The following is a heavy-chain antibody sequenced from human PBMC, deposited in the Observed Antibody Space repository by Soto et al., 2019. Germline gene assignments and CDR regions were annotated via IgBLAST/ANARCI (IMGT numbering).Heavy chain of an antibody. V-gene: IGHV3-7*01. Sequence: PGGSLRLSCAASGFTFSSYWMSWVRQAPGKGLEWMANIKQDGSEKYYVDSVKGRFTISRDNAKNSLYLQMNSLRAEDTAVYYCARDGPLYSSGYPDYWGQGTLVTVSS. D-gene: IGHD3-22*01. J-gene: IGHJ4*02. CDR1: GFTFSSYW. CDR3: ARDGPLYSSGYPDY. CDR2: IKQDGSEK.